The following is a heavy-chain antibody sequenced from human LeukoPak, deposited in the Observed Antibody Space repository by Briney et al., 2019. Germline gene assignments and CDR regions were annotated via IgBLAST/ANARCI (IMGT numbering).Heavy chain of an antibody. J-gene: IGHJ3*02. V-gene: IGHV5-51*01. CDR1: GYSFTSYW. CDR3: ARQPYSSSWYMGDAFDI. CDR2: IYPGDSDT. Sequence: GESLKISCKGSGYSFTSYWIGWVRQMPGKSLEWMGIIYPGDSDTRYSPSFQGQVTISADKSISTAYLQWSSLKASDTAMYYCARQPYSSSWYMGDAFDIWGQGTMVTVSS. D-gene: IGHD6-13*01.